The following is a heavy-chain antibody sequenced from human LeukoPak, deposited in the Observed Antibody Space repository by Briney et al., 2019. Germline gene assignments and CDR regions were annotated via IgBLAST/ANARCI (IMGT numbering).Heavy chain of an antibody. CDR1: AGSISSGSYY. Sequence: SQTLSLTCTVSAGSISSGSYYWTWIRQPAGKGLEWIGRIYTSGSTNYNPSLKSRVTTSVDTSKNQFSLNLTSVTAADTAVYYCARASALAADYWGQGTLVTVSS. V-gene: IGHV4-61*02. CDR2: IYTSGST. CDR3: ARASALAADY. D-gene: IGHD6-19*01. J-gene: IGHJ4*02.